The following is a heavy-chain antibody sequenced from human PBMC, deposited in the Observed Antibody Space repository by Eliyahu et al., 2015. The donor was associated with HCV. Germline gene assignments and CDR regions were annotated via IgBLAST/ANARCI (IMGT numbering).Heavy chain of an antibody. CDR2: INPNSGGT. J-gene: IGHJ4*02. V-gene: IGHV1-2*02. CDR3: ARPTLYDSSGYYYWMPPKGFDY. D-gene: IGHD3-22*01. CDR1: GYTFTGYY. Sequence: QVQLVQSGAEVKKPGAXVKVSCKASGYTFTGYYMHWVRQAPGQGLEWMGWINPNSGGTNYAQKFQGRVTMTRDTSISTAYMELSRLRSDDTAVYYCARPTLYDSSGYYYWMPPKGFDYWGQGTLVTVSS.